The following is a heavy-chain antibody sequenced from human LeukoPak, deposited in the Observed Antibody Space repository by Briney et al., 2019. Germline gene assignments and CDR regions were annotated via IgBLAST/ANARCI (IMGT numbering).Heavy chain of an antibody. D-gene: IGHD6-13*01. J-gene: IGHJ4*02. V-gene: IGHV3-23*01. CDR2: ITGSGGST. CDR3: AKGGGSSWYYFDY. CDR1: GFTFSLYA. Sequence: PGGSLRLSCAASGFTFSLYAMSWVRQAPGKGLEWVSTITGSGGSTYYADSVRGRFTISRDNSKNTLYLQMISLGAEDTAVYYCAKGGGSSWYYFDYWGQGTLVTVSS.